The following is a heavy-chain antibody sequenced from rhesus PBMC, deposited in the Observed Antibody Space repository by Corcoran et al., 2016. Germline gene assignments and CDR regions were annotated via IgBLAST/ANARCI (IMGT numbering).Heavy chain of an antibody. CDR2: ICCDKWNT. Sequence: VQQVKSGAAGKQPGYSVKVSCKASGYTFTSSAMQGVRQATGKSIQWIGRICCDKWNTKHTENFQGRVTMTTDTSTSTACMELSSLRSEDTAVYYCAKENYWGQGVLVTVSS. CDR1: GYTFTSSA. V-gene: IGHV1S2*01. J-gene: IGHJ4*01. CDR3: AKENY.